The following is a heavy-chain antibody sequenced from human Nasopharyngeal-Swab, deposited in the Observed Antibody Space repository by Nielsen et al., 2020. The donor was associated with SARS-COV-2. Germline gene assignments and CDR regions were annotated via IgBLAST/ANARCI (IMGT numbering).Heavy chain of an antibody. J-gene: IGHJ6*03. CDR2: IGDTGDST. CDR3: AKDLKRDIWSGSYYYYYYLDV. Sequence: GGSLRLSCAASGFTFNTYAMTWVRQAPGKGLVWVSAIGDTGDSTYYADSVKGRFTISRDNSKNTLYLQMNSLRVEDTAVYYCAKDLKRDIWSGSYYYYYYLDVWGKGTTVTVSS. D-gene: IGHD3-3*01. CDR1: GFTFNTYA. V-gene: IGHV3-23*01.